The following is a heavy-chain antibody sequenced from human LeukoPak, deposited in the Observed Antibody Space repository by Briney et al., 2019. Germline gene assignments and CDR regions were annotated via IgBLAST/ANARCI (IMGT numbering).Heavy chain of an antibody. CDR3: ARGSPLGHY. V-gene: IGHV1-18*01. CDR1: GYIFTSYD. CDR2: ISTYNVKT. J-gene: IGHJ4*02. Sequence: ASVKVSCKASGYIFTSYDISWVRQAPGQGLEWMGRISTYNVKTNYAQKLQGRVTMTTDTSTSTAYMELRSLRSDDTAVYYCARGSPLGHYWGQGTLVTVSS.